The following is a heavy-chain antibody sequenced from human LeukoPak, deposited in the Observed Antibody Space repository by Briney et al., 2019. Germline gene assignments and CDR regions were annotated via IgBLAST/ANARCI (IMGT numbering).Heavy chain of an antibody. D-gene: IGHD6-13*01. Sequence: SETPSLTCAVYGGSFSGYYWSWIRQPPGKGLEWIGEINHSGSTNYNPSLKSRVTISVDTSKNQFSLKLSSVTAADTAVYYCARGYSSWYSSDFDYWGQGTLVTVSS. J-gene: IGHJ4*02. CDR2: INHSGST. CDR3: ARGYSSWYSSDFDY. V-gene: IGHV4-34*01. CDR1: GGSFSGYY.